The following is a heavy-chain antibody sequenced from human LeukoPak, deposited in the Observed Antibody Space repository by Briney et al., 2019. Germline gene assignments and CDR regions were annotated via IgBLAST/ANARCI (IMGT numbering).Heavy chain of an antibody. V-gene: IGHV4-4*02. J-gene: IGHJ5*02. CDR3: ARQSDIVPTINAWTSNGDWFDP. CDR2: IYHSGST. CDR1: GGSISSGTW. D-gene: IGHD5-12*01. Sequence: SETLSLTCAVSGGSISSGTWWSGVRPPPGKGLEWIGEIYHSGSTNNNPSLKSRVTISVDKSKNQFSLKLSSVTAADTAVYYCARQSDIVPTINAWTSNGDWFDPWGQGTLVTVSS.